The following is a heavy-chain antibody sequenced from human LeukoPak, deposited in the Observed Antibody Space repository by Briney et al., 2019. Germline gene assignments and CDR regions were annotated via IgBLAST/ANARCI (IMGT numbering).Heavy chain of an antibody. V-gene: IGHV1-18*01. J-gene: IGHJ4*02. CDR2: IRAYNGDT. Sequence: ASVKVSCKASGYTFSSFGINWMRQAPGQGLEWMGWIRAYNGDTNYAQKVQGRVTTTTDTSTSTAYMDLRSLRSDDTAVYYCARGGYYSSGSFPDYWGQGTLVTVSS. CDR1: GYTFSSFG. CDR3: ARGGYYSSGSFPDY. D-gene: IGHD3-10*01.